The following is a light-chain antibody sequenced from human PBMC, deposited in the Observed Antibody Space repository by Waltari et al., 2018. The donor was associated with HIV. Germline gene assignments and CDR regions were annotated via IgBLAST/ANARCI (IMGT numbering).Light chain of an antibody. J-gene: IGKJ4*01. CDR1: QNIDRW. CDR3: QQYYDYPLT. CDR2: KAS. V-gene: IGKV1-5*03. Sequence: DIQLTQCPSTLSASVGDRVTITCRASQNIDRWLAWYQQKPGKVPKVVIYKASNLPSGLPSRFSGSASGTNFSLTITSLQPDDFATYYCQQYYDYPLTFGRGTKVDI.